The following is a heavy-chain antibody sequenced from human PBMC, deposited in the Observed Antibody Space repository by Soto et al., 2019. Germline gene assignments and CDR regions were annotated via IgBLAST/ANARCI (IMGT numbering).Heavy chain of an antibody. Sequence: GGSLRLSCVASEFTFTHYWMHWVRQAPGKGLVWVSRISSDGTTTNYADSVKGRFTISRDNAKNTLYLQMTSLRVEDRAIYYCVRGKVAAGFDYWGQRALVTVSS. D-gene: IGHD6-13*01. V-gene: IGHV3-74*01. CDR3: VRGKVAAGFDY. CDR2: ISSDGTTT. J-gene: IGHJ4*02. CDR1: EFTFTHYW.